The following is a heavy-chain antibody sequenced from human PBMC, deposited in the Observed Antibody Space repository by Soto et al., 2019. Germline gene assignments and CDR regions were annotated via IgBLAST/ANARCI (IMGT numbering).Heavy chain of an antibody. V-gene: IGHV1-8*01. D-gene: IGHD3-10*01. Sequence: ASVKVSCKASGYTFTSYDINWVRQATGQGLEWMGWMNPNSGNTGYAQKFQGRVTMTRNTSISTAYMELSSLRSEDTAVYYGASAYGSGSDSRYYHCGMDVWGQGTTVTVSS. CDR1: GYTFTSYD. J-gene: IGHJ6*02. CDR3: ASAYGSGSDSRYYHCGMDV. CDR2: MNPNSGNT.